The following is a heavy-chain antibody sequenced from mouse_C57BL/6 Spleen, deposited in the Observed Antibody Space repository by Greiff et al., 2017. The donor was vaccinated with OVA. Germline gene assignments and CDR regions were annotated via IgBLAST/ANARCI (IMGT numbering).Heavy chain of an antibody. V-gene: IGHV3-1*01. CDR2: ISYSGST. CDR3: ARDGIYYDYDGAWFAY. J-gene: IGHJ3*01. CDR1: GYSITSGYD. Sequence: EVKLVESGPGMVKPSQSLSLTCTVTGYSITSGYDWHWIRHFPGNKLEWMGYISYSGSTNYNPSLKSRISITHDTSKNHFFLKLNSVTTEDTATYYCARDGIYYDYDGAWFAYWGQGTLVTVSA. D-gene: IGHD2-4*01.